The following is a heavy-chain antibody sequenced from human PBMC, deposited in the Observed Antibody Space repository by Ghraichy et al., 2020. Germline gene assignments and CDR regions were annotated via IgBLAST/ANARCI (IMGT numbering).Heavy chain of an antibody. CDR1: GFTFGDYA. J-gene: IGHJ3*02. CDR2: IRSKAYGGTT. CDR3: TRVRSGSYWRVDAFDI. D-gene: IGHD1-26*01. Sequence: GGSLRLSCTASGFTFGDYAMSWFRQAPGKGLEWVGFIRSKAYGGTTEYAASVKGRFTISRDDSKSIAYLQMNSLKTEDTAVYYCTRVRSGSYWRVDAFDIWGQGTMVTVSS. V-gene: IGHV3-49*03.